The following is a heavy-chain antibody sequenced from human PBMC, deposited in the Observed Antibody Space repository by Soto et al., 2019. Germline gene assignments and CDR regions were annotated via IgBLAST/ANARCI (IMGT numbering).Heavy chain of an antibody. J-gene: IGHJ3*02. CDR3: ARDQAAAGAFDI. Sequence: QVQLVESGGGVVQPGRSLRLSCAASGFTFSSYGMHWVRQAPGKGLEWVAVIWYDGSNKYYADSVKGRFTISRDNSKNTLYLHMNSLRAEDTAVYYCARDQAAAGAFDIWGQGTMVTVSS. D-gene: IGHD6-13*01. CDR2: IWYDGSNK. V-gene: IGHV3-33*01. CDR1: GFTFSSYG.